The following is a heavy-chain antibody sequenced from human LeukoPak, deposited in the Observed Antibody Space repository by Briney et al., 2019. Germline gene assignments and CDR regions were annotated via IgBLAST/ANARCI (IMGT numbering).Heavy chain of an antibody. V-gene: IGHV5-51*01. D-gene: IGHD6-13*01. Sequence: GESLKISCKGSGYSFTSYWIGWVRQMPGKGLEWMGIIYPGDSDTRYSPSFQGQVTISADKSISTAYLQWSSLKASDTAMYYCARSKIAAAGTRPYYYGMDVWGQGTGVTVSS. CDR2: IYPGDSDT. J-gene: IGHJ6*02. CDR1: GYSFTSYW. CDR3: ARSKIAAAGTRPYYYGMDV.